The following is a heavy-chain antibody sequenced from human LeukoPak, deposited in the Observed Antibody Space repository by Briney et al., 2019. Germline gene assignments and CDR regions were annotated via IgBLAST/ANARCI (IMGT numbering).Heavy chain of an antibody. V-gene: IGHV3-74*01. D-gene: IGHD5-24*01. Sequence: GGSPRLSCAASGFTFSTYWMLWVRQTPGKGLVWVSRINNDGSSTTYADSVKGRFTISRDNAKNTLYLQMSSLRAEDTAVYYCARDKDGPGASIDYWGQGTLVTVSS. J-gene: IGHJ4*02. CDR3: ARDKDGPGASIDY. CDR1: GFTFSTYW. CDR2: INNDGSST.